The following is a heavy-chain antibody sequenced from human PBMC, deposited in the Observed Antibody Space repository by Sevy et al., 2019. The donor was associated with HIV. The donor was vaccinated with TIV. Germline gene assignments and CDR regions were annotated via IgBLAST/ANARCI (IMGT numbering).Heavy chain of an antibody. D-gene: IGHD4-17*01. Sequence: ASVKVSCKACGYTFTSYGISWVRQAPGQGLEWMGWISAYNGNTNYAQKLQGRVTMTTDTSTSTAYMELRGLRSDDTGRYFCARVYDHGGKNHDSFDIWGQGTMVTVSS. V-gene: IGHV1-18*01. CDR1: GYTFTSYG. CDR2: ISAYNGNT. J-gene: IGHJ3*02. CDR3: ARVYDHGGKNHDSFDI.